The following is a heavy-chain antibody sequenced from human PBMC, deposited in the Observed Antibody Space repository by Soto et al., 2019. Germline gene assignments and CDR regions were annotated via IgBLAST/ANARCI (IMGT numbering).Heavy chain of an antibody. CDR3: ARAPQPDYDFWSGSRPAPYYYYGMDV. V-gene: IGHV1-69*13. J-gene: IGHJ6*02. D-gene: IGHD3-3*01. CDR2: IIPIFGTA. Sequence: SVKVSCKASGGTFSSYAISWVRQAPGQGLEWMGGIIPIFGTANYAQKFQGRVTITADESTSTAYMELSSLRSEDTAVYYCARAPQPDYDFWSGSRPAPYYYYGMDVWGQGTTVTVSS. CDR1: GGTFSSYA.